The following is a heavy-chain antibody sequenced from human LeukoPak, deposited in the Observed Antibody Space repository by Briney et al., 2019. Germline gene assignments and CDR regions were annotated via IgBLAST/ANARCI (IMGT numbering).Heavy chain of an antibody. D-gene: IGHD3-22*01. V-gene: IGHV3-30*04. Sequence: GGSLRLSCAASGFTFSSYAMHRVPQAPGKGLEWVALISYDASDKDYADSVKGRFTISRDNSKNTLYLQMNSLRAEDAAVYYCARDDSSGYYSGGDYWGQGTLVTVSS. CDR3: ARDDSSGYYSGGDY. CDR1: GFTFSSYA. CDR2: ISYDASDK. J-gene: IGHJ4*02.